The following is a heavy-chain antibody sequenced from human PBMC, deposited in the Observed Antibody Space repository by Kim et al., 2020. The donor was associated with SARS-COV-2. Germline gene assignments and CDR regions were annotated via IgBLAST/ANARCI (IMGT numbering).Heavy chain of an antibody. CDR3: AREDYYDSSGYYYRAFDI. V-gene: IGHV3-48*03. Sequence: GGSLRLSCAASGFTFSSYEMNWVRQAPGKGLEWVSYISSSGSTIYYADSVKGRFTISRDNAKNSLYLQMNSLRAEDTAVYYCAREDYYDSSGYYYRAFDIWGQGTMVTVSS. J-gene: IGHJ3*02. CDR1: GFTFSSYE. D-gene: IGHD3-22*01. CDR2: ISSSGSTI.